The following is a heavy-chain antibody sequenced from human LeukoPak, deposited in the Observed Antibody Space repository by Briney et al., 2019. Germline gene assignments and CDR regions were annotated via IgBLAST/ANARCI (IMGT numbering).Heavy chain of an antibody. J-gene: IGHJ5*02. D-gene: IGHD3-9*01. CDR2: IYTSGST. V-gene: IGHV4-4*07. CDR1: GDSISSYY. Sequence: SETLSLTCTVSGDSISSYYWSWIRQPAGKGLEWIGRIYTSGSTNYNPSLKSRVTMSLDTSKNQFSLKLNSVTAADTAVYYCARSVRGYYDILTGYMSSGWFDPWGQGTLVTVSS. CDR3: ARSVRGYYDILTGYMSSGWFDP.